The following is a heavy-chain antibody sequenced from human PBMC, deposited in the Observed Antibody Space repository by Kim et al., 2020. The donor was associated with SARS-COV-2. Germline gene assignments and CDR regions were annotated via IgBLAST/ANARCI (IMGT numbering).Heavy chain of an antibody. D-gene: IGHD3-22*01. CDR1: GFTFSSYS. J-gene: IGHJ4*02. CDR3: ARVVGDHTYYYDSSGQAWGY. CDR2: ISSSSSYI. V-gene: IGHV3-21*04. Sequence: GGSLRLSCAASGFTFSSYSMNWVRQAPGKGLEWVSSISSSSSYIYYADSVKGRFTISRDNAKNSLYLQMNSLRAEDTAVYYCARVVGDHTYYYDSSGQAWGYWGQGTLVTVSS.